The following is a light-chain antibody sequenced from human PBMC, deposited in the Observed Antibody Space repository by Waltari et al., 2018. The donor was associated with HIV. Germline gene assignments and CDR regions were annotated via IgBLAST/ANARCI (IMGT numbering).Light chain of an antibody. Sequence: SPTSLPPPVAPSVAFTCQASQAISKYLAWYQKQPAKVPKLLISAASTLQSGFPALFSVSGSGTDFSLTIASLQPEDIATYCCQKYNSAPCTFSQGTKVDIK. CDR2: AAS. CDR3: QKYNSAPCT. CDR1: QAISKY. J-gene: IGKJ1*01. V-gene: IGKV1-27*01.